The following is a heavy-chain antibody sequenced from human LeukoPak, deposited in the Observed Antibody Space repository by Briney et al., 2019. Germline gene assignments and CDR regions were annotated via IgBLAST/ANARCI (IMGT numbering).Heavy chain of an antibody. Sequence: ASAKVSCKASGYRFTGYYMHWVRQAPGQGPEWMGWINPTSGATRYAQKFQDRVTMTRNTSIATDYMELTRLTSDDTAMYYCAREGGATGTHFDYWGQGTLVTVSS. J-gene: IGHJ4*02. CDR3: AREGGATGTHFDY. V-gene: IGHV1-2*02. D-gene: IGHD1-26*01. CDR2: INPTSGAT. CDR1: GYRFTGYY.